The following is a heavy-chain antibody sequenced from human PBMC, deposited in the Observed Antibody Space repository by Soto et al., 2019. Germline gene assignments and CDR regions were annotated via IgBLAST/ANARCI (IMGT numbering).Heavy chain of an antibody. CDR1: GFTFSDYY. D-gene: IGHD2-15*01. Sequence: QVQLVESGGGLVKPGGSLRLSCAASGFTFSDYYMSWIRQAPGKGLEWVAYISSSSSYTNYADSVKGRFTISRDNAKNSLYLQMNSLRAEDTAVYYCARDRGYCSGGSCYPWFDPWCQGPLVTVSS. J-gene: IGHJ5*02. V-gene: IGHV3-11*06. CDR3: ARDRGYCSGGSCYPWFDP. CDR2: ISSSSSYT.